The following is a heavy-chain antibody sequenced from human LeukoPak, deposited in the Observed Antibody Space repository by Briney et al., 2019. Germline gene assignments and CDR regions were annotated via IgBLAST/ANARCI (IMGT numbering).Heavy chain of an antibody. D-gene: IGHD6-6*01. V-gene: IGHV1-2*06. CDR2: INPNSGGT. CDR1: GYTFTGSY. CDR3: ARPPHRWDSSSSTPFDY. Sequence: ASVKVSCKASGYTFTGSYMHWVRQAPGRGLEWMGRINPNSGGTNYAQKFQGRVTMTRDTSISTAYMELSRLRSDDTAVYYCARPPHRWDSSSSTPFDYWGQGTLVTVSS. J-gene: IGHJ4*02.